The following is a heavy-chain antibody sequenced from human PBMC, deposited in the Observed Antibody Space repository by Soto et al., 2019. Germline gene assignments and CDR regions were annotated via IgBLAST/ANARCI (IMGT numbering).Heavy chain of an antibody. V-gene: IGHV4-59*02. CDR1: GDSVTSHY. Sequence: SETLSLTCSFSGDSVTSHYLTWIRQSPEKGLEWIGYMHYTGFSHYNPSLKSRLTISVDRSKNQFTLKLTSVTVADTAVYYCARLERITIFGVVISTAYWGQGTLVTVSS. J-gene: IGHJ4*02. CDR2: MHYTGFS. D-gene: IGHD3-3*01. CDR3: ARLERITIFGVVISTAY.